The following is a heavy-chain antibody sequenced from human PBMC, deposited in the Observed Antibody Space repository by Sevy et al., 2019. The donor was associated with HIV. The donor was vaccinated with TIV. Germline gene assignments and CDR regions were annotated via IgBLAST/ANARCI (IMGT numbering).Heavy chain of an antibody. Sequence: SETLSLTCTVSGGSISRSSYYWGWIRQPPGKGLEWIGSIYSTGSTSYNPSLKGQVTLSAATSKNQFSLKLDSVSAADTAVYYCATPRGSDWYEGTGGYFDLWGRGALVTVSS. D-gene: IGHD6-19*01. CDR1: GGSISRSSYY. CDR3: ATPRGSDWYEGTGGYFDL. V-gene: IGHV4-39*01. J-gene: IGHJ2*01. CDR2: IYSTGST.